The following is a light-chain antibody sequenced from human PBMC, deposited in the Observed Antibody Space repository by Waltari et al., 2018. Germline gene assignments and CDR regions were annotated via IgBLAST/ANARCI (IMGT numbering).Light chain of an antibody. CDR2: EVT. J-gene: IGLJ2*01. Sequence: QSALTQPPSASGSPGQSVTISCTGTSSDVGAYNYVSWYQPHPGKAPKLMSYEVTKRPSGVPDSFAGSKSGNTASLTVSGLQAEDEADYYCSSYADNTWIFGGGTKLTVL. CDR1: SSDVGAYNY. V-gene: IGLV2-8*01. CDR3: SSYADNTWI.